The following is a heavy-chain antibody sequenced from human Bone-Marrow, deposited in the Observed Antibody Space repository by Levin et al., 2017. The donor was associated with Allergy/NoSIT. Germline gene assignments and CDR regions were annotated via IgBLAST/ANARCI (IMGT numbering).Heavy chain of an antibody. J-gene: IGHJ4*02. D-gene: IGHD3-22*01. CDR3: ARALVYSDSSGYYYGGVDY. CDR2: ISSSGSTI. Sequence: GESLKISCAASGFTFSDYYMSWIRQAPGKGLEWVSYISSSGSTIYYADSVKGRFTISRDNAKNSLYLQMNSLRAEDTAVYYCARALVYSDSSGYYYGGVDYWGQGTLVTVSS. V-gene: IGHV3-11*01. CDR1: GFTFSDYY.